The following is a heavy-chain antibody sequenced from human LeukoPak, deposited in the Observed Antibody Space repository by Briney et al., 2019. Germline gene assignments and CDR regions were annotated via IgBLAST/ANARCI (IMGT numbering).Heavy chain of an antibody. V-gene: IGHV3-7*01. CDR2: IKQDGSEK. J-gene: IGHJ4*02. Sequence: PGGSLRLSCAATGFTFSSYAMSWVRQAPGKGLEWVANIKQDGSEKYYVDSVKGRFTISRDNAKNSLYLQMNSLRAEDTAVYYCAKKCGSGSYYPFDYWGQGTLVTVSS. CDR3: AKKCGSGSYYPFDY. CDR1: GFTFSSYA. D-gene: IGHD3-10*01.